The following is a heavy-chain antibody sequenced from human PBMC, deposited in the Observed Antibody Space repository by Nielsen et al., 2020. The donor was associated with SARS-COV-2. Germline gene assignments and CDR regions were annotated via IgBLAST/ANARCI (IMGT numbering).Heavy chain of an antibody. D-gene: IGHD6-13*01. V-gene: IGHV4-59*01. CDR1: GGSISSYY. Sequence: SETLPLTCTVSGGSISSYYWSWIRQPPGKGLEWIGYIYYSGRTNYNPSLKSRVTISVDTSKNQFSLRLSSVTAADTAVYYCARGGGGYSSSWYYFDYWGQGTLVTVSS. CDR2: IYYSGRT. J-gene: IGHJ4*02. CDR3: ARGGGGYSSSWYYFDY.